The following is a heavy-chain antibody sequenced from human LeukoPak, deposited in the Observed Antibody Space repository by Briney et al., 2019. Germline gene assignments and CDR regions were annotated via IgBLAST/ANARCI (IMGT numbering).Heavy chain of an antibody. Sequence: GGSLRLSCAASGFTFSSYAMHWVRQAPGKGLEWVAVISYDGSNKYYADSVKGRFTISRDNSKNTLYLQMNSLRAEDTAVYYCAREEGDIVVVVAAGFDYWGQGTLVTVSS. J-gene: IGHJ4*02. CDR1: GFTFSSYA. D-gene: IGHD2-15*01. CDR3: AREEGDIVVVVAAGFDY. V-gene: IGHV3-30*04. CDR2: ISYDGSNK.